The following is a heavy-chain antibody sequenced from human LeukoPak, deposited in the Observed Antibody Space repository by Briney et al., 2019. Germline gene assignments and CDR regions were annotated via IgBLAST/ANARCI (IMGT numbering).Heavy chain of an antibody. CDR1: GGTFSSYA. CDR2: IIPIFGTA. Sequence: GASVKVSCKASGGTFSSYAISWVRQAPGQGLEWMGGIIPIFGTANYAQKFQGRVTITADESTSTAYMELSSLRSEDTAVYYCARGPAYYDSLSDYYMDVWGKGTTVTVSS. D-gene: IGHD3-3*01. J-gene: IGHJ6*03. V-gene: IGHV1-69*13. CDR3: ARGPAYYDSLSDYYMDV.